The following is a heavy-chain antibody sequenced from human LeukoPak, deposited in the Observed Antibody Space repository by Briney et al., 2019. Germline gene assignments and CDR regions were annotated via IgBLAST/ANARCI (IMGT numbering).Heavy chain of an antibody. CDR2: IWYGGGDK. V-gene: IGHV3-30*02. J-gene: IGHJ4*02. Sequence: GGSLRLSCAASGFTFSSYGMHWVRQAPGKGLEWVAIIWYGGGDKYYVDSVKGRFTISRDDSKNTLYLQMNSLRAEDTAVYYCAKDGPAYEKRSIRYYFDSWGQGTLVTVSS. D-gene: IGHD2-21*01. CDR1: GFTFSSYG. CDR3: AKDGPAYEKRSIRYYFDS.